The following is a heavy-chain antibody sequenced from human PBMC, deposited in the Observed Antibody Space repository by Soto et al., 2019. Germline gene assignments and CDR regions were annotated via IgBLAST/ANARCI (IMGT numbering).Heavy chain of an antibody. J-gene: IGHJ4*02. CDR2: ISGGGTT. D-gene: IGHD5-12*01. CDR1: GFTFNSYA. CDR3: ATGYRSAYGPFDS. V-gene: IGHV3-23*01. Sequence: GGSLRLSCAASGFTFNSYAMSWVRQAPGKGLEWVSAISGGGTTYYADSVKGRFTISRDNSKNTLSLQMNSLRAEDTALHYCATGYRSAYGPFDSWGQGTLVTVSS.